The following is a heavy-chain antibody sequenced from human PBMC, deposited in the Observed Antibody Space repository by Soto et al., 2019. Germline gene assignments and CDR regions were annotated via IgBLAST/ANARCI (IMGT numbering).Heavy chain of an antibody. D-gene: IGHD6-19*01. CDR3: ARGLFGQQWLVGFDT. CDR1: GGTFSNYI. Sequence: QVQLVQSGAEVKKPGSSVKVSCKASGGTFSNYILSWVRQAPGQGLEWMGGTIPMFATAQYAQKLQGRVTITADESTSTVYMDLTSLRSDDTAVYYCARGLFGQQWLVGFDTWGQGTLVTVSS. CDR2: TIPMFATA. J-gene: IGHJ4*02. V-gene: IGHV1-69*01.